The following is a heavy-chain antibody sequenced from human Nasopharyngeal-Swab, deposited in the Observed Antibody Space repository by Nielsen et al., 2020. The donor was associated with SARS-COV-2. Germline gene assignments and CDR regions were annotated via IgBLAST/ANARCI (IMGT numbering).Heavy chain of an antibody. D-gene: IGHD3-16*02. CDR2: INYSGST. CDR1: GGSIRNYK. Sequence: ETLSLTCAVYGGSIRNYKWRWIRQSPGKGLEWIGEINYSGSTNYNPSLRSRVTISIDTFRNQFSLKLSSVTAADTAVYYCARDRGWYDSWGHGTLVTVSS. CDR3: ARDRGWYDS. J-gene: IGHJ5*01. V-gene: IGHV4-34*01.